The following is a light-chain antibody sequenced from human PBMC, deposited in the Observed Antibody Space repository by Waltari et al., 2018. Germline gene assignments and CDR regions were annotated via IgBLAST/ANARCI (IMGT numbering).Light chain of an antibody. CDR3: TSYTTSSPLVL. CDR2: EVT. Sequence: QPALTQPASVSGSPGQSITISCTGTSSDVGAGDYVSWYQHHPGKVPKLMIYEVTNRPSGVSHRFSGSKSDNTASLTISGLQPEDEGDYYCTSYTTSSPLVLFGGGTKLTVL. V-gene: IGLV2-14*01. J-gene: IGLJ3*02. CDR1: SSDVGAGDY.